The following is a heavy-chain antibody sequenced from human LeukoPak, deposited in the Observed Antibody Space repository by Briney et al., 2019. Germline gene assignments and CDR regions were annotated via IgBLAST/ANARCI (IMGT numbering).Heavy chain of an antibody. J-gene: IGHJ6*04. V-gene: IGHV3-15*01. CDR1: GFTFSNAW. CDR3: TTPGYSYGWGYYYGMDV. D-gene: IGHD5-18*01. Sequence: PGGSLRLSCAASGFTFSNAWMSWVRQAPGKGLEWVGRIKSKTDGGTTDYAAPVKGRFTISRDDSKNTLYLQMNSLGTEDTAVYYCTTPGYSYGWGYYYGMDVWGKGTTVTVSS. CDR2: IKSKTDGGTT.